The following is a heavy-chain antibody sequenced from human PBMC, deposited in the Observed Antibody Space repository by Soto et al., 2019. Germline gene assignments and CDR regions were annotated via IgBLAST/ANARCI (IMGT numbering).Heavy chain of an antibody. Sequence: EVQLVESGGGLVQPGGSLRLSCAASGFTLSGRSMHGVRQAPGKGLVWVSGIDNAGTDSTYADSVKGRFTSSRDNAKNMLYLQMNSRRVEITAVYYCARGWFGPDVWGKGTTVTVSS. CDR1: GFTLSGRS. J-gene: IGHJ6*04. D-gene: IGHD3-10*01. V-gene: IGHV3-74*01. CDR3: ARGWFGPDV. CDR2: IDNAGTDS.